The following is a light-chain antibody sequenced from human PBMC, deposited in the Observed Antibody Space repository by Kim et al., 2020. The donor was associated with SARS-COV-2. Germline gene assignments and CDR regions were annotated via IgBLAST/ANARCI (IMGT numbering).Light chain of an antibody. CDR2: WAS. CDR3: QQYYSTPYS. J-gene: IGKJ2*01. V-gene: IGKV4-1*01. Sequence: RATINCKTSQTVLYSSNNRNYLAWYQQKPSQAPKLLIYWASTRKSGVPDRFSGSGSGTDFTLTISSLQAEDVAVYYCQQYYSTPYSFGQGTKLEI. CDR1: QTVLYSSNNRNY.